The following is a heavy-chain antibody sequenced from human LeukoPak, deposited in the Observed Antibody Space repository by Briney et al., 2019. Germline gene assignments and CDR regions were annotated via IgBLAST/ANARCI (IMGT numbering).Heavy chain of an antibody. CDR2: ILSTGKT. D-gene: IGHD3-10*01. CDR1: GDSISRYY. V-gene: IGHV4-4*07. Sequence: SETLSLTCTVSGDSISRYYWSWIRQSAGKGLEWIGHILSTGKTNYNPSLKSRVTMSVDTSKNQFSLKLSSVSAADTAVYYCARVQMAGYYGPAASRSYFDYWGQGTPVAVSS. J-gene: IGHJ4*02. CDR3: ARVQMAGYYGPAASRSYFDY.